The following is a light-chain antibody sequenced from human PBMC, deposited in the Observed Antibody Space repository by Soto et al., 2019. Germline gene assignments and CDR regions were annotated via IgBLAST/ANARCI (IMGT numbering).Light chain of an antibody. CDR2: GAS. Sequence: IVLTQSPGTLSSSPGERATLSCRASQTVSNNFLAWYQEKPGRAPRLLIYGASTRATGIPDRFSGSGSGTYFTLTISRLDPEDFAVYYCRQYGRSLEFAVGGGTKVEIK. V-gene: IGKV3-20*01. CDR3: RQYGRSLEFA. CDR1: QTVSNNF. J-gene: IGKJ4*01.